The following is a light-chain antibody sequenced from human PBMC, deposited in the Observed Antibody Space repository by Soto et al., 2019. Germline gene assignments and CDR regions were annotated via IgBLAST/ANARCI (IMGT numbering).Light chain of an antibody. V-gene: IGKV1-5*03. CDR1: QSISSW. CDR2: KAS. CDR3: QQYNSYSPA. Sequence: DIQMTQSPSTLSASVGDRVTITCRASQSISSWLAWYQQKPGKAPKLLIYKASILESGDPSWFSGSGSGTEFTLTISSLQPDDFATYYCQQYNSYSPAFGQGTKVEIK. J-gene: IGKJ1*01.